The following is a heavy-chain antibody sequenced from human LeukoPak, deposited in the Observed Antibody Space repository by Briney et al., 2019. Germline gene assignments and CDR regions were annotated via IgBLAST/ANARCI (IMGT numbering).Heavy chain of an antibody. CDR3: ARARVATTNPSDY. CDR1: GYTFTGYY. Sequence: ASVKVSCKASGYTFTGYYMHWVRQAPGQGLEWMGWISPNSGGTNYAQKFQGRVTMTRDTSISTAYMELSRLRSDDTAVYYCARARVATTNPSDYWGQGTLVTVSS. D-gene: IGHD5-12*01. CDR2: ISPNSGGT. V-gene: IGHV1-2*02. J-gene: IGHJ4*02.